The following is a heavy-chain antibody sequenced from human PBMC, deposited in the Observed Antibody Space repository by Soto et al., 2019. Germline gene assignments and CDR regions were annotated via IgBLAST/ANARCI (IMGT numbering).Heavy chain of an antibody. CDR2: ISGSGDST. V-gene: IGHV3-23*01. CDR1: GFTFSSYA. J-gene: IGHJ4*02. CDR3: AKDKAVSPYNFDY. D-gene: IGHD6-19*01. Sequence: EVQLLESGGGLVQPGGSLRLSCTASGFTFSSYAMSWVRQAPGKGLEWVSAISGSGDSTYYADSVKGRFTISRDNSKNTLYLQMNSLRAEDTALYYCAKDKAVSPYNFDYWGQGTLVTVSS.